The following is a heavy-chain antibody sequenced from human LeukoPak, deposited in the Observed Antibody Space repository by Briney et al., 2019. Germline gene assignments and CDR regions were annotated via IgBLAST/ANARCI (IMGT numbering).Heavy chain of an antibody. V-gene: IGHV1-2*02. CDR2: INPNSGGT. J-gene: IGHJ6*02. Sequence: GASVKVSCKAFGYTFTGYYMHWVRQAPGQGLEWMGWINPNSGGTNYAQKFQGRVTMTRDTSISTAYMELSRLRSDDTAVYYCARDYYDSSGYRSSTFGMDVWGQGTTVTVSS. D-gene: IGHD3-22*01. CDR1: GYTFTGYY. CDR3: ARDYYDSSGYRSSTFGMDV.